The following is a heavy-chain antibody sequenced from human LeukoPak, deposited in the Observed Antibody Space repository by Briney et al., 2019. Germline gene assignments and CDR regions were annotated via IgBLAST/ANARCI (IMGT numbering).Heavy chain of an antibody. CDR1: GYTFTSYG. J-gene: IGHJ6*03. CDR3: ARDLGRIYYYYMDV. V-gene: IGHV1-18*01. Sequence: ASVKVSCKASGYTFTSYGIGWVRQTPGQGLEGMGWISAYNGNTNYAQKLQGRVTMTTDTSTSTAYMELRSLRSDDTAVYYCARDLGRIYYYYMDVWGKGTTVTISS. CDR2: ISAYNGNT.